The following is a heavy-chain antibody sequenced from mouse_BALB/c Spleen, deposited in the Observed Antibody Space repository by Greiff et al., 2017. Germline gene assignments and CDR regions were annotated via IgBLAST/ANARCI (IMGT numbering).Heavy chain of an antibody. CDR2: ISSGGST. D-gene: IGHD2-4*01. CDR3: ARLPMITTPWFAY. V-gene: IGHV5-6-5*01. J-gene: IGHJ3*01. CDR1: GFTFSSYA. Sequence: EVKLMESGGGLVKPGGSLKLSCAASGFTFSSYAMSWVRQTPEKRLEWVASISSGGSTYYPDSVKGRFTISRDNARNILYLQMSSLRSEDTAMYYCARLPMITTPWFAYWGQGTLVTVSA.